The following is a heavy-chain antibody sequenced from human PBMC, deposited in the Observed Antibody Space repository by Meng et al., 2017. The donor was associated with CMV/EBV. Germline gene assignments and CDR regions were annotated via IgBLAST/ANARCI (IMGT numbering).Heavy chain of an antibody. CDR3: ASGPERWYQPRRNWFDP. CDR2: IIPIFGTA. J-gene: IGHJ5*02. D-gene: IGHD2-2*01. V-gene: IGHV1-69*05. CDR1: GGTFSSYA. Sequence: SVKVSCKASGGTFSSYAISWVRQAPGQGLEWMGGIIPIFGTANYAQKFQGRVTITTDESKSTAYMELSSLRSEDTAVYYCASGPERWYQPRRNWFDPWGQGTLVTVSS.